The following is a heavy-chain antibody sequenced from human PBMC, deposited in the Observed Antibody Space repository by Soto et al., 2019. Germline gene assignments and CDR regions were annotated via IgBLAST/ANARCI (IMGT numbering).Heavy chain of an antibody. CDR1: GGSISSGGYY. Sequence: PSETLSLTCTVSGGSISSGGYYWSWIRQHPGKGLEWIGYIYYSGSIYYNPSLKSRVTISVDTSKNQFSLKLSSVTAADTAVYYCARDCLLFAYGGKSDYYYYGMDVWGQGTTVTVSS. J-gene: IGHJ6*02. CDR2: IYYSGSI. V-gene: IGHV4-31*03. D-gene: IGHD4-17*01. CDR3: ARDCLLFAYGGKSDYYYYGMDV.